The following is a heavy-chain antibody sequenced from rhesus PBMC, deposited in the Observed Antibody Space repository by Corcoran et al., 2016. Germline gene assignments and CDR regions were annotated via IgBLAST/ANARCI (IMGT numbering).Heavy chain of an antibody. V-gene: IGHV4S12*01. CDR2: IYSNSEST. CDR1: GGTISSGYYY. CDR3: ARDVVVLTAPPGSLDV. J-gene: IGHJ5-2*02. D-gene: IGHD2-15*01. Sequence: QVQLQESGPGVVQPSETLSLTCAVSGGTISSGYYYWSWIRQPPGKGLAWIGGIYSNSESTNYTPSLKSRVTISKDTSKNQFSLKLSSVTATDTAVYYCARDVVVLTAPPGSLDVWGRGVLVTVSS.